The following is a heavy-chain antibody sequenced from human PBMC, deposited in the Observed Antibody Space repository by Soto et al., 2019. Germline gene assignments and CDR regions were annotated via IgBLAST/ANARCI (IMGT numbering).Heavy chain of an antibody. CDR1: GFTFSSYA. CDR3: ARDLVVVVAATNYYYGMDV. V-gene: IGHV3-30-3*01. D-gene: IGHD2-15*01. CDR2: ISYDGSNK. J-gene: IGHJ6*02. Sequence: GGFLRLSCAASGFTFSSYAMHWVRQAPGKGLEWVAVISYDGSNKYYADSVKGRFTISRDNSKNTLYLQMNSLRAEDTAVYYCARDLVVVVAATNYYYGMDVWGQGTTVTVSS.